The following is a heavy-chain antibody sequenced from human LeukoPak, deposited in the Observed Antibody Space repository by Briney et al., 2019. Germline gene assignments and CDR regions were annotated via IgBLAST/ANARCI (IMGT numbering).Heavy chain of an antibody. D-gene: IGHD6-19*01. J-gene: IGHJ4*02. V-gene: IGHV3-23*01. CDR1: AFTFSSYG. CDR2: ISASDGET. CDR3: AKSYRQTLAVAGFEFDY. Sequence: GGSLRLSCAASAFTFSSYGMNWVRQAPGKGLEWVSGISASDGETKYADSVKGRFTISRDNSKNTLYLQMNSLRAEDTAVYYCAKSYRQTLAVAGFEFDYWGQGTLVTVSS.